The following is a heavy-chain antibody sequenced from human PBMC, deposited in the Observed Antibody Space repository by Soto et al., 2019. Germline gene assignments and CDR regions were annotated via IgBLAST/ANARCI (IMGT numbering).Heavy chain of an antibody. CDR3: ATFPWKPPSPTAPVDN. CDR2: IFWVDDK. J-gene: IGHJ4*02. Sequence: QITLKESGPTLVKPTQTLTLTCTFSGFSLSTSGVGVGWIRQPPGKALEWLGIIFWVDDKRYRPPLKSRVTIPKDTAKNPPVRTTTNMDPVHTATCYCATFPWKPPSPTAPVDNWGQGTPVTVSS. CDR1: GFSLSTSGVG. V-gene: IGHV2-5*02. D-gene: IGHD1-1*01.